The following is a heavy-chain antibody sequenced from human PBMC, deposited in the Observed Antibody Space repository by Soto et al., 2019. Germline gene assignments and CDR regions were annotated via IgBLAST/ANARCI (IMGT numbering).Heavy chain of an antibody. V-gene: IGHV1-18*04. D-gene: IGHD3-10*01. CDR3: ARDRSLLLWFGESPFDY. Sequence: QVQLVQSGAEVKKPGASVKVSCKASGYTFTSYGISWVRQAPGQGLEWMGWISAYNGNTNYAQKLQGRVTMTTDTSTSTAYMELRSLRCDDTAVYYCARDRSLLLWFGESPFDYWGQGTLVTVSS. CDR1: GYTFTSYG. J-gene: IGHJ4*02. CDR2: ISAYNGNT.